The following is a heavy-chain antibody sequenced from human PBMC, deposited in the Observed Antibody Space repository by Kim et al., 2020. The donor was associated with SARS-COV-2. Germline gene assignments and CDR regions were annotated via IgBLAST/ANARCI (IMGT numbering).Heavy chain of an antibody. V-gene: IGHV3-30*04. Sequence: GGSLRLSCAASGFTFSSYAMHWVRQAPGKGLEWVAAISYDGSNKYYADSVKGRSTISRYNSKNTLYLQMNSLRAEDTAVYYCAREGDPGRCYDSSGRSTDSMDVWGEGATVALS. J-gene: IGHJ6*02. CDR3: AREGDPGRCYDSSGRSTDSMDV. CDR2: ISYDGSNK. D-gene: IGHD3-22*01. CDR1: GFTFSSYA.